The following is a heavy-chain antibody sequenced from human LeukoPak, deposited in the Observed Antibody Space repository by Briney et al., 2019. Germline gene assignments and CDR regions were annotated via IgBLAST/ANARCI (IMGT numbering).Heavy chain of an antibody. Sequence: GGSLRLSCAASGFTFINYGMHWARQAAGKGLGWVTFIRYDGSNNYYADSVKGRFTVSRDNSKNTVYLQMNNLRAEDTAVYYCAKTGMQLGGSRAPYYYYMDVWGKGTTVTVSS. CDR1: GFTFINYG. D-gene: IGHD6-13*01. CDR3: AKTGMQLGGSRAPYYYYMDV. J-gene: IGHJ6*03. CDR2: IRYDGSNN. V-gene: IGHV3-30*02.